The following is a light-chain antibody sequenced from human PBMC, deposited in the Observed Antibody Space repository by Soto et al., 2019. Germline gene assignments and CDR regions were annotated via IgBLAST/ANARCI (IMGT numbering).Light chain of an antibody. CDR3: QQTYKTPLT. CDR1: QRISNY. CDR2: LAS. Sequence: DIQMTQSPSSLSASVGDRVTITCRASQRISNYLNWYQQRPGKAPKLLIYLASSLSSGVPSKFSGSGSGTDFTITIIVLQPEDSPTYYCQQTYKTPLTFGQGTKVEIK. V-gene: IGKV1-39*01. J-gene: IGKJ1*01.